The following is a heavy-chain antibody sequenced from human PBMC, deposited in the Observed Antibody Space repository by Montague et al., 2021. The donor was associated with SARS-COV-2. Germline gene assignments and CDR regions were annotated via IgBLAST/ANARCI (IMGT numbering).Heavy chain of an antibody. D-gene: IGHD3-22*01. CDR3: ARQEYYYDSSGYGRMDWFDP. V-gene: IGHV4-39*01. CDR2: IYYSGST. CDR1: GGSNRSSSYN. J-gene: IGHJ5*02. Sequence: SETLSLTCSVPGGSNRSSSYNRGWISQPPGRGLEWIGSIYYSGSTYYNPSLKSRVTISVDTSKNQFSLKLSSVTAADTAVYYCARQEYYYDSSGYGRMDWFDPWGQGTLVTVSS.